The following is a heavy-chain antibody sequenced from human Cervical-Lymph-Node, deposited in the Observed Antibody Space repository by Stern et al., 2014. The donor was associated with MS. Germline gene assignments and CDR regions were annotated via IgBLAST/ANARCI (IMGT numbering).Heavy chain of an antibody. Sequence: EVQLVQSGGGLVQPGRSLRLSCAASGFTFDDYAMHSVRPAPGQGLELVTGISWNSGSKGYDNSVKGRFTISRDNTKNCLYLQMSSRRAEDTALNYCARDMVRGSGFDYWGQGTLVTVSS. V-gene: IGHV3-9*01. J-gene: IGHJ4*02. CDR2: ISWNSGSK. CDR1: GFTFDDYA. D-gene: IGHD3-10*01. CDR3: ARDMVRGSGFDY.